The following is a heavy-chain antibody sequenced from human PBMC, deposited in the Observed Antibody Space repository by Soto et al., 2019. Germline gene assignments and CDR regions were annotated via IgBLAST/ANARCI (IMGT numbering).Heavy chain of an antibody. V-gene: IGHV1-3*01. CDR2: INPGNGNT. CDR3: ARGVGLYSNYDY. CDR1: GYTFTSYA. D-gene: IGHD2-2*02. J-gene: IGHJ4*02. Sequence: QVQLVQSGAEVKKPGASVKVSCKASGYTFTSYAMHWVRQAPGQRLEWMGWINPGNGNTKYSQKFQGRVTITRDTSASTVYMELSSLRSEDTAVYYCARGVGLYSNYDYWGQGTLVTVSS.